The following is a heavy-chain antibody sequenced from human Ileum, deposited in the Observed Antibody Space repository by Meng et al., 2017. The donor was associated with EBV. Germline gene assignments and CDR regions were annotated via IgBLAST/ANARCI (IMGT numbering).Heavy chain of an antibody. V-gene: IGHV1-2*06. J-gene: IGHJ4*02. CDR1: GYTFTGYY. CDR2: INPNTGGT. Sequence: VELGQSGAGVEKPGVSVKVSCKASGYTFTGYYMHWVRQAPGQGLEWKGRINPNTGGTNYAQNFQGRVTMTRDTSITTAYMELSRLRSADTAMYYCARGKSGSYSLDYWGQGTLVTVSS. D-gene: IGHD3-10*01. CDR3: ARGKSGSYSLDY.